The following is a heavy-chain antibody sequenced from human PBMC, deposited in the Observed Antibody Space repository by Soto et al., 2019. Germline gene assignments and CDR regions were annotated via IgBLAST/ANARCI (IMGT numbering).Heavy chain of an antibody. CDR3: GRAAGRFYGMDV. D-gene: IGHD6-13*01. CDR2: IYFSGTT. V-gene: IGHV4-4*02. CDR1: GGSISSTNW. Sequence: SETLSLTCAVSGGSISSTNWWSWVRQPPGKGLEWIGEIYFSGTTKFNRSLKSRISMLVDKSKNHFSLTLTSVTAADTAVYYCGRAAGRFYGMDVWGQGTTVTVSS. J-gene: IGHJ6*02.